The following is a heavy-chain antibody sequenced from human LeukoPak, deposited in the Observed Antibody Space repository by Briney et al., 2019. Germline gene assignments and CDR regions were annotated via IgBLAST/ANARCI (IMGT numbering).Heavy chain of an antibody. Sequence: GGSLRLSCAASGFTSSSYWMSWVRQAPGKGLEWVANIKQDGSEKYYVDSVKGRFTISRDNAQNSLYLQMNSLRAEDTAVYYCARDRGSSGWYEFDYWGQGTLVTVSS. V-gene: IGHV3-7*01. CDR3: ARDRGSSGWYEFDY. CDR1: GFTSSSYW. J-gene: IGHJ4*02. D-gene: IGHD6-19*01. CDR2: IKQDGSEK.